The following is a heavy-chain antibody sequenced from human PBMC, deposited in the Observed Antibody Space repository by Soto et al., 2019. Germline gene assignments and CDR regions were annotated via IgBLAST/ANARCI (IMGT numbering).Heavy chain of an antibody. J-gene: IGHJ4*02. CDR3: AKSVEDDILTGYYG. Sequence: EVQLLESGGGLVQPGGSLRLSCAASGFTFSSYAMSWVRQAPGKGLEWVSAISGSGGSTYYADSVKGRFTISRDNSKNTLYLQMNSMRAEDTAVYYCAKSVEDDILTGYYGWGQGTLVTVSS. D-gene: IGHD3-9*01. V-gene: IGHV3-23*01. CDR2: ISGSGGST. CDR1: GFTFSSYA.